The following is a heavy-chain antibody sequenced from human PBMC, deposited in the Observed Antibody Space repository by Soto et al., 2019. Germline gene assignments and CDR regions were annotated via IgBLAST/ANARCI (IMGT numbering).Heavy chain of an antibody. Sequence: EVQLLESGGGLVQPGGSLRLSCAASGFTFSSYAMSWVRQAPGKGLEWVSAISGSGGSTYYADSVKGRFTISRDNSKNTLYLQMNSLRAEDTAVYYCAKGRIAARRSPYYFDYWGQGTLVTVSS. CDR2: ISGSGGST. V-gene: IGHV3-23*01. D-gene: IGHD6-6*01. CDR3: AKGRIAARRSPYYFDY. CDR1: GFTFSSYA. J-gene: IGHJ4*02.